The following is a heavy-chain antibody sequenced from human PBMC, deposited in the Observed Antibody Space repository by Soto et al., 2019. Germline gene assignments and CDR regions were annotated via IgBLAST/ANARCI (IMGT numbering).Heavy chain of an antibody. CDR2: ISAYNGNT. V-gene: IGHV1-18*01. Sequence: ASVKVSCKASGYTFTSYCISWLRQAPGQGLEWMGWISAYNGNTNYAQKLQGRVTMTTDTSTSTAYMELRSLRSDDTAVYYCARDRYYYGSGSYYLDYWGQGTLVTVSS. CDR1: GYTFTSYC. J-gene: IGHJ4*02. CDR3: ARDRYYYGSGSYYLDY. D-gene: IGHD3-10*01.